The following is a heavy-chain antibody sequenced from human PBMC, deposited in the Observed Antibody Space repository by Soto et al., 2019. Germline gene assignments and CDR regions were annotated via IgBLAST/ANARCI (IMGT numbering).Heavy chain of an antibody. CDR2: ISSNGVGT. CDR1: GFTLSGYA. Sequence: GSLRLSCAASGFTLSGYAMDWVRQAPGKGLEYVSGISSNGVGTYYANSVQGRFTISRDNSKNTVYLQMGSLRPEDMAVYYCARRARPDFYYMDVWGKGTTVTVSS. J-gene: IGHJ6*03. D-gene: IGHD6-6*01. V-gene: IGHV3-64*01. CDR3: ARRARPDFYYMDV.